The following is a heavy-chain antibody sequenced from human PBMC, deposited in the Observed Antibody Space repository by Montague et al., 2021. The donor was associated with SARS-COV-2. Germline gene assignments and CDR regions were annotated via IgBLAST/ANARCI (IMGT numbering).Heavy chain of an antibody. Sequence: SETLSLTCTVSGDSMNNYYWSWIRQPPGKGLEWIGYINYSGSTXXXPSXXXRVTLSKDTSKNQFSLRLTSVTAADTAVYYCARSGVGIFDFSYFDSWGQGSLVIVSS. CDR2: INYSGST. D-gene: IGHD3-3*01. J-gene: IGHJ4*02. CDR1: GDSMNNYY. CDR3: ARSGVGIFDFSYFDS. V-gene: IGHV4-59*08.